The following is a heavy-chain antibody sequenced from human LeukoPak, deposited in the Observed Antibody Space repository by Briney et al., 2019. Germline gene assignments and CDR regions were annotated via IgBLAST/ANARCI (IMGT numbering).Heavy chain of an antibody. J-gene: IGHJ4*02. D-gene: IGHD6-19*01. CDR3: ATDLSGLCCSHY. CDR1: GFTFSNAR. V-gene: IGHV3-15*01. CDR2: IRTKSDDGTT. Sequence: GGSLRLSCAASGFTFSNARASWVRQAPGKGLEWVGRIRTKSDDGTTDYAAPVKDRFTISRDDSESMLYLQMNNLKTEDTAVYYCATDLSGLCCSHYWGQGTLVTVSS.